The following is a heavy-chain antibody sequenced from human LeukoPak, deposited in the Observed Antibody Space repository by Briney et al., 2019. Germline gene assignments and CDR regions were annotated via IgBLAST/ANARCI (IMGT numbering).Heavy chain of an antibody. Sequence: ASVKVSCKASGYTFTSYGFNWVRRAPGQGLEWMGWISTYNGNTNYAQQLQGRVTMTTDTSTSTAYMELRSLRSDDTAVYYCARAGHYYDSSGYYYDAFDIWGQGTMVTVSS. D-gene: IGHD3-22*01. CDR1: GYTFTSYG. CDR2: ISTYNGNT. V-gene: IGHV1-18*01. CDR3: ARAGHYYDSSGYYYDAFDI. J-gene: IGHJ3*02.